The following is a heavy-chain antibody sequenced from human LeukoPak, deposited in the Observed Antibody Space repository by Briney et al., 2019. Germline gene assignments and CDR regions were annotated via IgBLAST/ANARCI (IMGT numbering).Heavy chain of an antibody. CDR1: GFTFSDYY. Sequence: GGSLRLSCAASGFTFSDYYMSWIRQAPGKRLEWVSYISSSGSTIYYADSVKGRFTISRDNAKNSLYLQMNSLRAEDTAVYYCARDSNYDFWSGPQYGKPHNWFDPWGQGTLVTVSS. J-gene: IGHJ5*02. V-gene: IGHV3-11*04. CDR3: ARDSNYDFWSGPQYGKPHNWFDP. D-gene: IGHD3-3*01. CDR2: ISSSGSTI.